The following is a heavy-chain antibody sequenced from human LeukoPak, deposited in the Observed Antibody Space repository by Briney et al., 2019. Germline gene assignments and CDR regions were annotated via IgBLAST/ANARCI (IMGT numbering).Heavy chain of an antibody. J-gene: IGHJ4*02. D-gene: IGHD3-10*01. CDR2: INHSGST. CDR1: GGSLSGYY. Sequence: SETLSLTCAVYGGSLSGYYWSWIRQPPGKGLEWIGEINHSGSTNYNPTLTSRVTISVDTSKNQFSLKLSSVTAADTAVYYCASQRVVRGVTCFDYWGQGTLVTVSS. CDR3: ASQRVVRGVTCFDY. V-gene: IGHV4-34*01.